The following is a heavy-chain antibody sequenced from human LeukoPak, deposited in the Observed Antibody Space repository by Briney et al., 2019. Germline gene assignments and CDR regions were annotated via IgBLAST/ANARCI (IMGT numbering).Heavy chain of an antibody. CDR3: ASALQPGVYAFDI. Sequence: PSETLSLTCTVSGVSISSYYWTWIRQPPGEGLEWIGYIYYSGSTNYNPSLKSRVTISVDTSKDQFSLKLSSVTAADAAVYYCASALQPGVYAFDIWGQGTMVTVSS. CDR1: GVSISSYY. V-gene: IGHV4-59*01. D-gene: IGHD6-13*01. CDR2: IYYSGST. J-gene: IGHJ3*02.